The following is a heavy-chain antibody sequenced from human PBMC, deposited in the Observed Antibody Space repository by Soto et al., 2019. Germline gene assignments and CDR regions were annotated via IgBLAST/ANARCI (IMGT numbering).Heavy chain of an antibody. CDR2: FDPEDGET. Sequence: VASVKVSCKVSGYTLTELSMHWVRQAPGKGLEWMGGFDPEDGETIYAQKFQGRVTMTEDTSTDTAYMELSSLRSEDTAVYYCARGTVRYYDFWSGYYSSTSDMDVWGKGTTVTVSS. V-gene: IGHV1-24*01. CDR3: ARGTVRYYDFWSGYYSSTSDMDV. CDR1: GYTLTELS. D-gene: IGHD3-3*01. J-gene: IGHJ6*03.